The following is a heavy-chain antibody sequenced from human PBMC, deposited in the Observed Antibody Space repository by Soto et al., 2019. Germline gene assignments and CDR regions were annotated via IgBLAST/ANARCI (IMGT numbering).Heavy chain of an antibody. CDR3: ARGPGGSYFWYNWFDP. D-gene: IGHD1-26*01. J-gene: IGHJ5*02. V-gene: IGHV1-8*02. CDR2: MNPNSGNT. Sequence: ASVKVSCKASGYTFTSYDINWVRQATGQGLEWMGWMNPNSGNTGYAQKFQGRVTMTRNTSISTAYMELSSLRSEDTAVYYCARGPGGSYFWYNWFDPWGQGTLVTVSS. CDR1: GYTFTSYD.